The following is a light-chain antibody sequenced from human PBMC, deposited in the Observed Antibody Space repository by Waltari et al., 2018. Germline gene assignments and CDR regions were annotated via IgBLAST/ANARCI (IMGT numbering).Light chain of an antibody. CDR3: QQYYSYPPMYT. Sequence: EVVLTQSPGTLSLSLGERATLSCKASQTINSRYLAWYQHKPGQAPRLLFYGTSSRVLGIPVRFSASGSGTDFTLTISCLQSEDFATYYCQQYYSYPPMYTFGQGTKLEIK. J-gene: IGKJ2*01. CDR2: GTS. CDR1: QTINSRY. V-gene: IGKV3-20*01.